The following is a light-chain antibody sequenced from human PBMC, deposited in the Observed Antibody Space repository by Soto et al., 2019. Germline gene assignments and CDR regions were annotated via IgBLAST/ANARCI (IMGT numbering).Light chain of an antibody. CDR3: QQYNNWWT. CDR2: DAS. CDR1: QSVSSN. J-gene: IGKJ1*01. V-gene: IGKV3-15*01. Sequence: EIVMTQSPGTLSVSPGDRATLSCRASQSVSSNLAWFKQKPGQAPRLLIYDASTRATGIPARFSGSGSGTEFTLTISSLQSEDYAVYYCQQYNNWWTFGQGTKVDIK.